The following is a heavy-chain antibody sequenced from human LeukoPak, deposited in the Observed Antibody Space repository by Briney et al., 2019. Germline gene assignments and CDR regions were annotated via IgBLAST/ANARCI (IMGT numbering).Heavy chain of an antibody. V-gene: IGHV1-2*04. J-gene: IGHJ3*02. CDR2: INPNSGGT. CDR3: ARDRPYGSGRGAFDI. Sequence: VASVKVSCKASGYTFPSYYMHWVRQAPGQGLEWMGWINPNSGGTNYAQKFQGWVTMTRDTSISTAYMELSRLRSDDTAVYYCARDRPYGSGRGAFDIWGQGTMVTVSS. D-gene: IGHD3-10*01. CDR1: GYTFPSYY.